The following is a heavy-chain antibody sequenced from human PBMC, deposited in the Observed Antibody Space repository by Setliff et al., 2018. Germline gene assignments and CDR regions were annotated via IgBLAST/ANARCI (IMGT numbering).Heavy chain of an antibody. V-gene: IGHV1-8*03. CDR2: LTPSSGNT. D-gene: IGHD1-26*01. J-gene: IGHJ6*03. CDR3: PRVKVIVGATPRTYYMDV. Sequence: ASVKVSCKASGYTFSNYDINWVRQATGQGLEWMGWLTPSSGNTVYALKFQGRVTITRSTSISTSYMDLSSLRSEDTAVYYYPRVKVIVGATPRTYYMDVWGKGTTVTVSS. CDR1: GYTFSNYD.